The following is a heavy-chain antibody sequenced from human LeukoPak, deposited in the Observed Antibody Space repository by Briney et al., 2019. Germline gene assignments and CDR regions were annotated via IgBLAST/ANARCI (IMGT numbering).Heavy chain of an antibody. CDR2: IGYDGSNK. D-gene: IGHD3-22*01. V-gene: IGHV3-30*02. Sequence: PGGSLRLSCAASGFTFSNYGMHWVRQAPGKGLEWVAFIGYDGSNKYYADSVKGRFTVSRDKSKNTLYLQMNSLRTEDTAVYYCVKGLYYKVRSGYPAWGQGTLVTISS. J-gene: IGHJ5*02. CDR1: GFTFSNYG. CDR3: VKGLYYKVRSGYPA.